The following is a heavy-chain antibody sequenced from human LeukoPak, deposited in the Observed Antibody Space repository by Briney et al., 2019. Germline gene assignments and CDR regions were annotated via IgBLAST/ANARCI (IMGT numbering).Heavy chain of an antibody. Sequence: SETLSLTCTVSGGSISSGDDYWRWIRQPPGKGLEWIGYIYYSGSTYYNPSLKSRVTISVDTSKNQFSLKLSSVTAADTAVYYCARAAYYYDSSGYYPDAFDIWGQGTMVTVSS. CDR1: GGSISSGDDY. D-gene: IGHD3-22*01. J-gene: IGHJ3*02. V-gene: IGHV4-30-4*08. CDR3: ARAAYYYDSSGYYPDAFDI. CDR2: IYYSGST.